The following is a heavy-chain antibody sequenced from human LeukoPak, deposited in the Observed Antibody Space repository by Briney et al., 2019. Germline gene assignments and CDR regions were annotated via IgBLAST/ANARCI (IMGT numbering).Heavy chain of an antibody. CDR3: ARSDSSRYGWLDP. V-gene: IGHV4-39*01. CDR1: GGPITSSSYY. Sequence: SETLSLTCTVSGGPITSSSYYWAWIRQPPGKGLEWIGSIFYVGDTYYNPSLESRITISVDTSRNQFSLKLYSVTAADTAVYYCARSDSSRYGWLDPWGRGTLVTVSS. J-gene: IGHJ5*02. CDR2: IFYVGDT. D-gene: IGHD3-22*01.